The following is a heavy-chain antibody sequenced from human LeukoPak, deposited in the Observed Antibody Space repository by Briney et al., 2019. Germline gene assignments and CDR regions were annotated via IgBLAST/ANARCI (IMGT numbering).Heavy chain of an antibody. V-gene: IGHV4-59*06. CDR2: IYYSGST. Sequence: PSETLSLTCTDSGGSISSYYWSWIRQPPGKGLEWIGYIYYSGSTYYNPSLKSRVTISVDTSKNQFSLKLSSVTAADTAVYYCARGFASIVVPAPTFDYWGQGTLVTVSS. CDR1: GGSISSYY. D-gene: IGHD2-2*01. J-gene: IGHJ4*02. CDR3: ARGFASIVVPAPTFDY.